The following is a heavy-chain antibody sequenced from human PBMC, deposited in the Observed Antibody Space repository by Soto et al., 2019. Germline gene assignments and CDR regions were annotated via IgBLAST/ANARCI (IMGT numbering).Heavy chain of an antibody. J-gene: IGHJ3*02. CDR1: GGSISSSSYY. Sequence: QLQLQESGPGLVKPSETLSLTCTVSGGSISSSSYYWGWIRQRPGKGLEWIGSIYYSGSTYYNPSLKRRVTISVDTSKNQFSLKLSSVTAADTAVYYCARHSTTVTTSDAFDIWGQGTMVTVSS. V-gene: IGHV4-39*01. CDR2: IYYSGST. CDR3: ARHSTTVTTSDAFDI. D-gene: IGHD4-17*01.